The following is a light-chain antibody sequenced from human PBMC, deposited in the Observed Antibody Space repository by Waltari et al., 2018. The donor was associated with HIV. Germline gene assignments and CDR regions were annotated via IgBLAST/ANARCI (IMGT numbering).Light chain of an antibody. CDR2: CAS. CDR1: HSITSN. J-gene: IGKJ2*01. V-gene: IGKV3-15*01. CDR3: QQYNNWPPSYT. Sequence: EIVMTQPQATLSVSPGARATLSCRASHSITSNLGWYQLKPGQAPWLLVYCASTRATGFPARFSGSGSGTEFTLTISSLQTEDFAVYYCQQYNNWPPSYTFGQGTKLEIK.